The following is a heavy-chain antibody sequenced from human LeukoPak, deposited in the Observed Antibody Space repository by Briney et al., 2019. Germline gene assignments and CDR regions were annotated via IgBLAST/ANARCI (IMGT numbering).Heavy chain of an antibody. V-gene: IGHV4-59*10. CDR3: ASIMDSRYGMDV. J-gene: IGHJ6*02. CDR1: GGSFSGYY. Sequence: SETLSLTCAVYGGSFSGYYWSWIRQPAGKGLEWIGRIYTSGSTNYNPSLKSRVTMSVDTSKNQFSLKLSSVTAADTAVYYCASIMDSRYGMDVWGQGTTVTVSS. D-gene: IGHD3/OR15-3a*01. CDR2: IYTSGST.